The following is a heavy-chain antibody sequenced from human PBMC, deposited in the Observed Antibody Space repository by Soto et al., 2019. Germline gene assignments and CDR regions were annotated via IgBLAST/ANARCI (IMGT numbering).Heavy chain of an antibody. J-gene: IGHJ4*02. V-gene: IGHV4-31*03. CDR1: GGSISSGGYY. CDR3: ARVGECGGDCYLDY. CDR2: IYYSGST. D-gene: IGHD2-21*02. Sequence: QVQLQESGPGLVKPSQTLSLTCTVSGGSISSGGYYWSWIRQHPGKGLEWLGYIYYSGSTYYNPSLKSRVTLTVDTSKNQFSLKLSSVTAADTAVYYCARVGECGGDCYLDYWGQGTLVTVSS.